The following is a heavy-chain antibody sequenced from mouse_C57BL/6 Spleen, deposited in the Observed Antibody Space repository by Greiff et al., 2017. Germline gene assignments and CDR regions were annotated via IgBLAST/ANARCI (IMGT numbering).Heavy chain of an antibody. CDR2: IHPNSGST. V-gene: IGHV1-64*01. Sequence: QVQLQQPVAELVKPGASVKLSCTASGFTFTSSWMHWVKQRPGQGLEWIGMIHPNSGSTNYNEKFKSKATLTVDKSSSTAYMQLSSLTSEDSADYYCARDKWGGFYFGYWGQGTTLTVSS. CDR1: GFTFTSSW. CDR3: ARDKWGGFYFGY. D-gene: IGHD1-3*01. J-gene: IGHJ2*01.